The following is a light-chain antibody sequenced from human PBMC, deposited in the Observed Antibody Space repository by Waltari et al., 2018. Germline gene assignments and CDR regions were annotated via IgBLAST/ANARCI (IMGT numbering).Light chain of an antibody. CDR3: QQYNNWPPWT. V-gene: IGKV3-15*01. J-gene: IGKJ1*01. CDR1: QSVSSN. Sequence: EIVMTQSPATLSVSPGERATLSCRASQSVSSNVAWYQQKPGQAPRLLIYGASTRATGIPARFSGSGSGTAFTLTISSMQSEDFAVYYCQQYNNWPPWTFGQGTKVEIK. CDR2: GAS.